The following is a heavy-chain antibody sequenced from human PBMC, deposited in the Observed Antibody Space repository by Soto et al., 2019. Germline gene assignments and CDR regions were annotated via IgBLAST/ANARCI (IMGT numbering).Heavy chain of an antibody. Sequence: ASVKVSCKASGNTFSNYYIHWVRQAPGQGLEWMGTINPSGGHTTYAQKFLGRVTMTRDTSTSTLYMEVTRLRSEDTAVYYCARGGHVVVVTAAFDYWGQGTLVTVSS. V-gene: IGHV1-46*03. J-gene: IGHJ4*02. CDR2: INPSGGHT. CDR1: GNTFSNYY. CDR3: ARGGHVVVVTAAFDY. D-gene: IGHD2-21*02.